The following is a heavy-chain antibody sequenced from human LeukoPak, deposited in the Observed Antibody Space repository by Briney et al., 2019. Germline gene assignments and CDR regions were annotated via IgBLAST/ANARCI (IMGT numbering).Heavy chain of an antibody. J-gene: IGHJ4*02. D-gene: IGHD3-10*01. CDR3: ANYGSVSYFAY. V-gene: IGHV3-7*02. CDR2: IKQDGGEK. CDR1: GFTISSYW. Sequence: GGSLRLSCVASGFTISSYWMSWVRQAPGKGLEWVANIKQDGGEKYYVGSVKGRFTISRDNSKNTLYLQMISLRAEDTAVYYCANYGSVSYFAYWGQGTLVTVSS.